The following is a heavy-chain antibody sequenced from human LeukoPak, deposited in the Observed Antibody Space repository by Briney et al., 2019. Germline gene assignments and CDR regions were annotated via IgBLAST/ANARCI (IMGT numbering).Heavy chain of an antibody. CDR3: AKVSDFWSGYSAQFDY. J-gene: IGHJ4*02. Sequence: GGSLRLSCAASGFTFSTYAVNWVRQAPGKGLEWVSTISGSGDSTYYADSVKGRFTISRDNSKDTLYLQMNSLRAEDTAVYYCAKVSDFWSGYSAQFDYWGQGTLVTVSS. CDR1: GFTFSTYA. D-gene: IGHD3-3*01. V-gene: IGHV3-23*01. CDR2: ISGSGDST.